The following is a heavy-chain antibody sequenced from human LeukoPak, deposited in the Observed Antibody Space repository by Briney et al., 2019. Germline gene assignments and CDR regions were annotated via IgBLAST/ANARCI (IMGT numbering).Heavy chain of an antibody. Sequence: GGSLRLSCAASGFTFSGYSMNWVRQAPGKGLEWVSYISSSSTIYYADSVKGRFTISRDNAKNSLYLQMNSLRAEDTAVYYCARANTPYYDFWSGYRHDAFDIWGQGTMVTVSS. CDR1: GFTFSGYS. V-gene: IGHV3-48*01. J-gene: IGHJ3*02. CDR3: ARANTPYYDFWSGYRHDAFDI. D-gene: IGHD3-3*01. CDR2: ISSSSTI.